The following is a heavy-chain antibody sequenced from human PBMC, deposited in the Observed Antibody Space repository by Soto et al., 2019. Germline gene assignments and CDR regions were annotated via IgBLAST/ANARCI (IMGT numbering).Heavy chain of an antibody. CDR1: GDTFAFHS. CDR2: INPILSMS. J-gene: IGHJ4*02. Sequence: QVQLVQSGVEVKRPGSSVKVSCKASGDTFAFHSINWVRQAPGLGLEWMGRINPILSMSNYAQRFQGRVTMTAHKSTSTAYMVLSSLRSEDTAIYYCATSYGSGYRAYDYWGQGALVTVSS. D-gene: IGHD3-10*01. CDR3: ATSYGSGYRAYDY. V-gene: IGHV1-69*02.